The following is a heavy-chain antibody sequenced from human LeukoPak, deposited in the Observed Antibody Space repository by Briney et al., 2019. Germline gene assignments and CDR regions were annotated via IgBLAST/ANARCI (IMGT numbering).Heavy chain of an antibody. Sequence: SQTLSLTCAISGDSVSSNSVSWNWIRQSPSRGLEWLGRTYYRSKWYYDYAVSVESRITISPDTSKNQFSLQLNSVSPEDTGVYYCARQGSFLDYWGRGSLVTVSS. V-gene: IGHV6-1*01. J-gene: IGHJ4*02. CDR2: TYYRSKWYY. CDR3: ARQGSFLDY. CDR1: GDSVSSNSVS.